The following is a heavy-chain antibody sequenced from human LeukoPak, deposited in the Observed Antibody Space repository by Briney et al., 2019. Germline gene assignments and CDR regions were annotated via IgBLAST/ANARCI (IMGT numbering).Heavy chain of an antibody. Sequence: GGSLRLSCAASGFPFSGSTMHWVRQASGKGLEWVGRIRSKADNYATAYGASVEGRFTISRDDSKNTAYLQMSSLRTDDTAVYYCTRQWATAGAGPLDFDYWGQGTLVTVYS. CDR1: GFPFSGST. J-gene: IGHJ4*02. CDR2: IRSKADNYAT. D-gene: IGHD6-13*01. CDR3: TRQWATAGAGPLDFDY. V-gene: IGHV3-73*01.